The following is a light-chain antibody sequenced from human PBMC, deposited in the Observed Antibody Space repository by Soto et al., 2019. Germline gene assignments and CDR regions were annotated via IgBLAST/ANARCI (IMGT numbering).Light chain of an antibody. CDR2: AAS. Sequence: DIQMTQSPSSLSASVGDRVSITCRASQYISTYLNWYQQKPGKAPKLLIYAASNLQSGVPSRFSGSGSGTEFTLIISSLQPEDFATYYCQQPYSTVRTFGQGTKVDIK. CDR1: QYISTY. J-gene: IGKJ1*01. CDR3: QQPYSTVRT. V-gene: IGKV1-39*01.